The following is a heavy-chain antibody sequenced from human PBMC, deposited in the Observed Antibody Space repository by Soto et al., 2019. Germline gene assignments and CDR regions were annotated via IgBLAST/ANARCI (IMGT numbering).Heavy chain of an antibody. J-gene: IGHJ3*02. CDR2: ISYDGSNK. CDR1: GFTFSSYA. CDR3: ARDRHIVVVTAIPDAFDI. Sequence: QVQLVESGGGVVQPGRSLRLSCAASGFTFSSYAMHWVRQAPGKGLEWVAVISYDGSNKYYADSVKGRFTISRDNSKNTLYLQMNSLRAEYTAVYYCARDRHIVVVTAIPDAFDIWGQGTMVTVSS. V-gene: IGHV3-30-3*01. D-gene: IGHD2-21*02.